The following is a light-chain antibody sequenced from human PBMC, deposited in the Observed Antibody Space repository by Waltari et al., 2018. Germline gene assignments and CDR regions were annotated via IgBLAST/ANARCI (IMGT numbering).Light chain of an antibody. J-gene: IGKJ1*01. CDR3: QNHERLPAT. Sequence: ELVLTQSPGTLSLSPGARATLSCRASQSVRTYLAWYQQKPGQAPRLLIYGASTRATGIPDRFSGSGSGTDFSLTISRLEPEDAAVYYCQNHERLPATFGQGTKVEIK. CDR1: QSVRTY. CDR2: GAS. V-gene: IGKV3-20*01.